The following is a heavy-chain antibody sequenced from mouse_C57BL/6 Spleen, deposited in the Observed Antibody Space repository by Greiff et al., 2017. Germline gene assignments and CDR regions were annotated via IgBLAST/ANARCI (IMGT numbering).Heavy chain of an antibody. V-gene: IGHV1-82*01. CDR3: ARGGYYDYD. J-gene: IGHJ2*01. CDR2: IYPGDGDT. Sequence: VQLQQSGPELVKPGASVKISCKASGYAFSSSWMNWVKQRPGKGLEWIGRIYPGDGDTNYNGKFKGKATLTADKSSSTAYMQLSSLTSEDSAVYFCARGGYYDYDWGQGTTLTVSS. D-gene: IGHD2-4*01. CDR1: GYAFSSSW.